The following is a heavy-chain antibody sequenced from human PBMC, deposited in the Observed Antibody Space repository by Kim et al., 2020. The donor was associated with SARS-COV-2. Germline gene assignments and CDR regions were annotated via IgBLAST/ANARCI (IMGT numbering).Heavy chain of an antibody. J-gene: IGHJ4*02. CDR3: ASNDYGDYANSF. CDR1: GGSISSYY. Sequence: SESLSLTCTASGGSISSYYWSWIRQPPGKGLEWIGYIYYSGSTNYNPSLKSRVTISVDTSKNQFSLKLSSVTAADTAVYYFASNDYGDYANSFWGQGTL. D-gene: IGHD4-17*01. CDR2: IYYSGST. V-gene: IGHV4-59*08.